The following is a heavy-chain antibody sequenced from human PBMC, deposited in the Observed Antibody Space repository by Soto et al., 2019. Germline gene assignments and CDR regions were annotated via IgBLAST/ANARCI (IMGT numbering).Heavy chain of an antibody. J-gene: IGHJ4*02. CDR2: IIPIFGTA. Sequence: GASVKVSCKASGGTFSSYAISWVRQAPGQGLEWMGGIIPIFGTANYAQKFQGRVTITADKSTSTAYMELSSLRSEDTAVYYCARYAPTYCGGDCYSYYFDYWGQGTLVTVSS. CDR1: GGTFSSYA. V-gene: IGHV1-69*06. D-gene: IGHD2-21*02. CDR3: ARYAPTYCGGDCYSYYFDY.